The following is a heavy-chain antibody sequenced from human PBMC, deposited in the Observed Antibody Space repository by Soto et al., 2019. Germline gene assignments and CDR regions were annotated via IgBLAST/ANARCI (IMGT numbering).Heavy chain of an antibody. V-gene: IGHV1-8*01. D-gene: IGHD6-19*01. CDR2: MNPNSGNT. CDR1: GYTFTSYD. J-gene: IGHJ3*02. CDR3: AREGEQKGQWLAYYAFDI. Sequence: ASVKVSCKASGYTFTSYDINWVRQATGQGLEWMGWMNPNSGNTGYAQKFQGRVTMTRNTSISTAYMELSSLRSEDTAVYYCAREGEQKGQWLAYYAFDIWGQGTMVTVSS.